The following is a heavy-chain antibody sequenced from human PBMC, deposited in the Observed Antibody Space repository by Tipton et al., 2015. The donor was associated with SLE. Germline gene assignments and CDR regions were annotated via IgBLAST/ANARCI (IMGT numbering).Heavy chain of an antibody. D-gene: IGHD1-26*01. Sequence: GSLRLSCAASGFSFRSYAMHWVRQAPDKGLEWVAFIRFDGSSEYYADSVKGQFTISRDNSKNTLYLQMNSLRPEDTAVYFCAKVGYSSSYYYFDYWGQGTLVTVSS. V-gene: IGHV3-30*02. CDR3: AKVGYSSSYYYFDY. J-gene: IGHJ4*02. CDR2: IRFDGSSE. CDR1: GFSFRSYA.